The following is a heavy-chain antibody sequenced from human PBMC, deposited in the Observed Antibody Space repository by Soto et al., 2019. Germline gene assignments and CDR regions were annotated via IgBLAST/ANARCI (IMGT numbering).Heavy chain of an antibody. CDR2: IYYSGST. V-gene: IGHV4-39*01. CDR3: ARHGATSPGYVDY. CDR1: GGSISSSSYY. Sequence: SETLSLTCTVSGGSISSSSYYWGWIRQPPGKGLEWIGSIYYSGSTYYNPSLKSRVTISVDTSKNQFSLKRTSVTAADTAVYYCARHGATSPGYVDYWGQGTLVTVSS. D-gene: IGHD2-2*01. J-gene: IGHJ4*02.